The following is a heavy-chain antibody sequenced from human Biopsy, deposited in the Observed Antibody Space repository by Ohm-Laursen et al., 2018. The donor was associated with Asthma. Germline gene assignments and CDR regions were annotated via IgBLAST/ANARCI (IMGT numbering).Heavy chain of an antibody. CDR1: GYSLTDLS. Sequence: ATVKISCKISGYSLTDLSMHWVRQAPGQGLEWMGGHDHEEGGTVNARRFQGRVTMTEDTSTDTAYMELSNLSSDDTAVYYCASDFPKDYVRYNFQFWGQGTLVTVSS. CDR2: HDHEEGGT. J-gene: IGHJ4*02. D-gene: IGHD4-17*01. V-gene: IGHV1-24*01. CDR3: ASDFPKDYVRYNFQF.